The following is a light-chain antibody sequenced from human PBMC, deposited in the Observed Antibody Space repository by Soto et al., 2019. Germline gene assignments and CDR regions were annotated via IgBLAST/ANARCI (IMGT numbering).Light chain of an antibody. V-gene: IGKV3-20*01. CDR1: QSVSGNY. Sequence: VLTQSPGTLSLSPGARATLSGRASQSVSGNYSAWYQQTPGQAPRLLIYGVSSRPTGIPDRCSGSGSATDFTLTISRLEPEDFAVYYCQEYGTSRTFGQGTKVDIK. CDR2: GVS. CDR3: QEYGTSRT. J-gene: IGKJ1*01.